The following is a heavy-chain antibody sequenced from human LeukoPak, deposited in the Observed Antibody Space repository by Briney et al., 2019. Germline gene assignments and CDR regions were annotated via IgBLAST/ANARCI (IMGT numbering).Heavy chain of an antibody. V-gene: IGHV1-2*02. CDR2: INPNSGGT. CDR3: ARGGNSGYDLGYIDY. D-gene: IGHD5-12*01. CDR1: GYTFTGYY. J-gene: IGHJ4*02. Sequence: ASVKVSCKASGYTFTGYYMHWVRQAPGQGLEWMGWINPNSGGTNYAQKFQGRVTMTRDTSISTAYMELSRLRSDDTAVYYCARGGNSGYDLGYIDYWGQGTLVTVSS.